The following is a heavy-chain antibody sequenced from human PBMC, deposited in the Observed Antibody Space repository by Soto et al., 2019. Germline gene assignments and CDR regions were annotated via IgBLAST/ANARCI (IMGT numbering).Heavy chain of an antibody. CDR1: GFTFSDYY. J-gene: IGHJ5*02. V-gene: IGHV3-11*06. Sequence: SLRLSCAASGFTFSDYYMSWIRQAPGKGLEWVSYISSSSSYTNYADSVEGRFTISRDNAKNSLYLQMNSLRAEDTAVYYCARDGVAATTLNWFDPWGQGTLVTVSS. D-gene: IGHD2-15*01. CDR3: ARDGVAATTLNWFDP. CDR2: ISSSSSYT.